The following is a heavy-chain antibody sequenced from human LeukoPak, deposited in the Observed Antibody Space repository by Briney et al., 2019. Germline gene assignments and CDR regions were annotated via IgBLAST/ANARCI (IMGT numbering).Heavy chain of an antibody. V-gene: IGHV3-48*01. CDR2: ISSSSSTI. CDR3: ARAPPQLAIDY. J-gene: IGHJ4*02. Sequence: GGSLRLSCAASGFTFSSYSMNWVRQAPGKGLEWVSYISSSSSTIYYADSVKGRFTISRENAKNSLYLKMNSLRAEDTAVYYCARAPPQLAIDYWGQGTLVTVSS. CDR1: GFTFSSYS. D-gene: IGHD6-13*01.